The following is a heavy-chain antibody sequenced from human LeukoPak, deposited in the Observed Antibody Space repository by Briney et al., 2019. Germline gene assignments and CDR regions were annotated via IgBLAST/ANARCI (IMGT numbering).Heavy chain of an antibody. J-gene: IGHJ3*02. CDR3: TTDGYCSGGSCYTNDAFDI. V-gene: IGHV3-15*01. D-gene: IGHD2-15*01. Sequence: GGSLRLSCAASGFTFSNAWMSWVRQAPGKGLEWVGRIKSKTGGGTTDYAAPVKGRFTISRDDSKNTLYLQMNSLKTEDTAVYYCTTDGYCSGGSCYTNDAFDIWGQGTMVTVSS. CDR1: GFTFSNAW. CDR2: IKSKTGGGTT.